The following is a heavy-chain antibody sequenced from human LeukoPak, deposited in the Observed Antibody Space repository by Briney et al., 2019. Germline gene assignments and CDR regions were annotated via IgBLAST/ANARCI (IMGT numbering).Heavy chain of an antibody. CDR1: GYTFTSYD. CDR2: MTPKSDNT. D-gene: IGHD6-19*01. J-gene: IGHJ3*02. CDR3: ARGTAVAGTSDAFDI. V-gene: IGHV1-8*01. Sequence: GASVTVSCTASGYTFTSYDINWVRQATGQGLEWMGWMTPKSDNTGHAQKFQGRVTMTRNTSISTAYMELSGLGFEDTAVYYCARGTAVAGTSDAFDIWGQGTMVTVSS.